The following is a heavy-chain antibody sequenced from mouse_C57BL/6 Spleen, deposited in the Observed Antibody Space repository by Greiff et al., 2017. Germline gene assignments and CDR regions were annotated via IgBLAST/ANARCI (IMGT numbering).Heavy chain of an antibody. J-gene: IGHJ4*01. CDR3: ARGGAMDY. Sequence: EVKVVESGGGLVKPGGSLKLSCAASGFTFSSYAMSWVRQTPEKRLEWVATISDSGSYTYYPDNVKGRFTISRDNAKNNLYLQMSHLKSEDTAMYYGARGGAMDYWGQGTSVTVSS. CDR1: GFTFSSYA. V-gene: IGHV5-4*03. CDR2: ISDSGSYT.